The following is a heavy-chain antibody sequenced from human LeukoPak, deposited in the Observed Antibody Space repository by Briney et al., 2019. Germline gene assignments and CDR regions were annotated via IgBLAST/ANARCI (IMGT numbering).Heavy chain of an antibody. D-gene: IGHD1-26*01. CDR3: ARAGIVGAQGLDY. V-gene: IGHV3-21*01. Sequence: GGSLRLSCAASGFTFSSYSMNWVRQAPGKGLEWVSSISSSSSYIYYADSVKGRFTISRDNAKNSLYLQMNSLRAEDTAVYYCARAGIVGAQGLDYWGQGTLVTVSS. CDR2: ISSSSSYI. J-gene: IGHJ4*02. CDR1: GFTFSSYS.